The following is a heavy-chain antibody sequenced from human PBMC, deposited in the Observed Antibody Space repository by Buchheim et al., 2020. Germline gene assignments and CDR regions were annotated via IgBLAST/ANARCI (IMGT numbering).Heavy chain of an antibody. Sequence: QVQLVESGGGVVQPGRSLRLSCAASGFTFSSYGMHWVRQAPGKGLEWVAVISYDGSNKYYADPVKGRFTISRDNSKNTLYLQMNSLRAEDTAVYYCAKDTNGDYSNYYYYYGMDVWGQGTT. V-gene: IGHV3-30*18. CDR3: AKDTNGDYSNYYYYYGMDV. D-gene: IGHD4-17*01. J-gene: IGHJ6*02. CDR2: ISYDGSNK. CDR1: GFTFSSYG.